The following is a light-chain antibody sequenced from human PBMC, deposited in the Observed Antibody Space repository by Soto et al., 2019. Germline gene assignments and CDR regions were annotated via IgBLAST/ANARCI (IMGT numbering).Light chain of an antibody. CDR1: QNIDRW. CDR2: GAS. V-gene: IGKV1-5*03. CDR3: QQYNSYPWT. J-gene: IGKJ1*01. Sequence: DIQMTQSPSTLSASVGDRVTITCRASQNIDRWLAWYQQKPGKAPNILIYGASNLESGVPSRFSGGGSGTEFTLTISSLRPDDFATYYCQQYNSYPWTFGQGTKVEIK.